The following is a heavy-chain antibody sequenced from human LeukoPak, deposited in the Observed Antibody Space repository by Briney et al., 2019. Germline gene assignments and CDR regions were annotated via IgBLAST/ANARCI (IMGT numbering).Heavy chain of an antibody. Sequence: GRSLRLSCAASGFTFSSYAMHWVRQAPGKGLEWVAVISYDGSNKYYADSVKGRFTISRDNSKNTLYLQMNSLIAEDTAVYYCARDFTNWGQGTLVTVSS. CDR1: GFTFSSYA. D-gene: IGHD1-1*01. CDR3: ARDFTN. J-gene: IGHJ4*02. V-gene: IGHV3-30*01. CDR2: ISYDGSNK.